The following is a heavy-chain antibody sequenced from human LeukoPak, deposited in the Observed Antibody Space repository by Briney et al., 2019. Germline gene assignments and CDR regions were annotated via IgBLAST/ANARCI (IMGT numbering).Heavy chain of an antibody. V-gene: IGHV4-39*01. CDR3: ARHSKLLWFGELLSRFDY. Sequence: PSETLSLTCTVSGGSISSSSYYWGWIRQPPGKGLEWIGSIYYSGSTYYNPSLKSRVTISVDTPKNQFSLKLSSVTAADTAVYYCARHSKLLWFGELLSRFDYWGQGTLVTVSS. D-gene: IGHD3-10*01. CDR2: IYYSGST. CDR1: GGSISSSSYY. J-gene: IGHJ4*02.